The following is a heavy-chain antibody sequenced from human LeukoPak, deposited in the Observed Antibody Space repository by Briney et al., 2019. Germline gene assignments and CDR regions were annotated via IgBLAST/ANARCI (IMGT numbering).Heavy chain of an antibody. Sequence: ASVKVSCKASGYTFTSYDINWVRQATGQGLEWMGWMNPNSGNTGYAQKFQGRVTMTRNTSISTAYMELSSLRSEDTAVYYCASEGAGAYYYGSGSYYSHGMDVWDQGTTVTVSS. V-gene: IGHV1-8*01. D-gene: IGHD3-10*01. CDR2: MNPNSGNT. CDR1: GYTFTSYD. CDR3: ASEGAGAYYYGSGSYYSHGMDV. J-gene: IGHJ6*02.